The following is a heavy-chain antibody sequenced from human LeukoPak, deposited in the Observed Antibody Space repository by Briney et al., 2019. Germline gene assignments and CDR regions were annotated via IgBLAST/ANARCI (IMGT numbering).Heavy chain of an antibody. V-gene: IGHV3-21*06. CDR3: VAATGAFDI. CDR2: ISSSSSYI. D-gene: IGHD6-19*01. Sequence: GGSLRLSCAASGFSINTYSMNWVRQAPGKGLEWVSSISSSSSYIYNADSVKGRFTISRDNAKNSLYLQMNSLRAEDTAVYYCVAATGAFDIWVQGTMVTVSS. J-gene: IGHJ3*02. CDR1: GFSINTYS.